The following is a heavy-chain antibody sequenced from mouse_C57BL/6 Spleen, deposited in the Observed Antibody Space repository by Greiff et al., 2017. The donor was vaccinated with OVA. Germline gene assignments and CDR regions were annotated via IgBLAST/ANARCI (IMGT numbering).Heavy chain of an antibody. CDR1: GYTFTGYW. Sequence: VQLQQSGAELMKPGASVKLSCKATGYTFTGYWIEWVKQRPGHGLEWIGEIFPGSGSTNYNEKFKGKAPFTADTSSNTAKMQLSRLTTDDSAIYYCARGDYYDNYEGYAMDCWGQGTSVTVAS. D-gene: IGHD2-1*01. V-gene: IGHV1-9*01. J-gene: IGHJ4*01. CDR2: IFPGSGST. CDR3: ARGDYYDNYEGYAMDC.